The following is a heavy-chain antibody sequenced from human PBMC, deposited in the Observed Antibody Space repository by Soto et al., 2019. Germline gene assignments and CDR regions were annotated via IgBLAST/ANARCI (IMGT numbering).Heavy chain of an antibody. V-gene: IGHV1-24*01. CDR2: LDPEDGET. CDR3: ATRDSSGYCFDY. J-gene: IGHJ4*02. Sequence: ASVKVSCKVSGYTPPELSMHWVRQAPGKGLEWMGGLDPEDGETIYAQKFQGRVTMTEDTSTDTAYMELSSLRSEDTAVYYCATRDSSGYCFDYWGQGTLVTVSS. D-gene: IGHD3-22*01. CDR1: GYTPPELS.